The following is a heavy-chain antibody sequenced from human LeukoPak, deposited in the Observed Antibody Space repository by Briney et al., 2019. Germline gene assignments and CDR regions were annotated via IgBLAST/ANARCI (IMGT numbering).Heavy chain of an antibody. CDR1: GSTFSSYA. D-gene: IGHD2/OR15-2a*01. CDR3: AKDPGSAWPLSFDY. Sequence: GGSLRLSCAASGSTFSSYAMNWVRQAPGKGLEWVSSISGSGGNTYYADSVKGRFTMSRDNSKNTLSLQMNNLRAEDTAVYYCAKDPGSAWPLSFDYWGQGTLVTVSS. CDR2: ISGSGGNT. J-gene: IGHJ4*02. V-gene: IGHV3-23*01.